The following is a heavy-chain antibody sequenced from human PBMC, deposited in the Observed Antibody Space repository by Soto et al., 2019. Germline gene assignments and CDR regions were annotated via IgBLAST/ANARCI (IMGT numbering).Heavy chain of an antibody. Sequence: QVQLVESGGGVVQPGRSLRLSCAASGFTFNACAMHWVRQAPGKGLVWVAVISSDGSNKYYADSVKGRFIISRDNSKNTLYLQMNSLRAEDTAVYYCARGDYDIGGYGVYYFDYWGQGNMVTVSS. CDR1: GFTFNACA. V-gene: IGHV3-30-3*01. CDR3: ARGDYDIGGYGVYYFDY. J-gene: IGHJ4*02. CDR2: ISSDGSNK. D-gene: IGHD3-22*01.